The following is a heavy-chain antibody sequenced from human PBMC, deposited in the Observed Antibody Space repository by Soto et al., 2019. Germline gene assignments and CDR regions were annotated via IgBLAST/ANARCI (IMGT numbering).Heavy chain of an antibody. CDR3: ARESYYYGLGYYYYYMDV. Sequence: QVQLVQSGAEVKKPGASVKVSCKASGYTFTSYAMHWVRQAPGQRLEWMGWINAGNGNTKYSQKFQGRVTITRDTSASTAYMELSSLRSEDTAVYYCARESYYYGLGYYYYYMDVWGKGTTVTVSS. D-gene: IGHD3-10*01. CDR1: GYTFTSYA. J-gene: IGHJ6*03. CDR2: INAGNGNT. V-gene: IGHV1-3*01.